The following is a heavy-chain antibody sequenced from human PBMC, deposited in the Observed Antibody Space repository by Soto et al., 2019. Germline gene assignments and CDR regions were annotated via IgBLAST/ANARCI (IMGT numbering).Heavy chain of an antibody. CDR3: ARDPPFAISTSCYGCWWFDP. J-gene: IGHJ5*02. D-gene: IGHD2-2*01. Sequence: ASGKVSCKASVYTFTSYAMHWVRQAPGQRLEWMGWINAGNGNTKYSQKFQGRVTITRDTSASTAYMELSSLRSEDTAVYYCARDPPFAISTSCYGCWWFDPWGQGTLVTVSS. V-gene: IGHV1-3*01. CDR1: VYTFTSYA. CDR2: INAGNGNT.